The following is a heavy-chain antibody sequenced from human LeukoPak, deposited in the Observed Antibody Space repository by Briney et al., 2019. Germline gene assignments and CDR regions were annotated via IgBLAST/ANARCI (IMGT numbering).Heavy chain of an antibody. CDR3: AKGLAPLVVRLLEWLDNYYYYGMDV. Sequence: GGSLRLSCAASGFTFRSYGMHWVRQAPGKGLEWVAVIWYDGTNKYYVDSVKGRFTISRDNSKNTLYLQMNSLRAEDTAVYYCAKGLAPLVVRLLEWLDNYYYYGMDVWGQGTSVTVSS. CDR2: IWYDGTNK. CDR1: GFTFRSYG. V-gene: IGHV3-33*06. J-gene: IGHJ6*02. D-gene: IGHD3-3*01.